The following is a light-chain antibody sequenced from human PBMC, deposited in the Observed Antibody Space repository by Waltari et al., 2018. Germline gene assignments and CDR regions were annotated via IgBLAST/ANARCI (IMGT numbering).Light chain of an antibody. CDR2: ATS. Sequence: AIRMTQSPSSISASPGATVTISCRASQGIRTYLAWYQQKPGTAPKLLMYATSTLQTGVPSRFSGGGSGTDFTLTISRLQSDDFAIYYCQQYYDYPGTFGQGTKVEVK. V-gene: IGKV1-8*01. CDR1: QGIRTY. J-gene: IGKJ1*01. CDR3: QQYYDYPGT.